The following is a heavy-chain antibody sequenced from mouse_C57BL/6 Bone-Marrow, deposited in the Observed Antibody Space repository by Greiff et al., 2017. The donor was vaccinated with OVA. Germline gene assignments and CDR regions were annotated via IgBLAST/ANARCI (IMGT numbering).Heavy chain of an antibody. J-gene: IGHJ4*01. V-gene: IGHV1-81*01. CDR1: GYTFTSYG. Sequence: VQLQQSGAELARPGASVKLSCKASGYTFTSYGISWVKQRTGQGLEWIGEIYPRSGNTYYNEKFKGKATLTADKSSSTAYMELRSLTSEDSAVYFCARGQLRLRFYAMDYWGQGTSVTVSS. CDR3: ARGQLRLRFYAMDY. CDR2: IYPRSGNT. D-gene: IGHD3-2*02.